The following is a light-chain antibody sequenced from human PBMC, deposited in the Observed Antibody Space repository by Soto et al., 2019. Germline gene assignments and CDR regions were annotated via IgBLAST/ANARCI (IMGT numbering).Light chain of an antibody. Sequence: DIPMTQSPSTLCASVGDRVTITCRASKNINTWVAWYQQKPGKAPELLIYDASTLESGVPSRFSGSGSGTEFSLTISSLQPDDFATFYCQQYSSFSRTFGQGTKVDLK. V-gene: IGKV1-5*01. CDR3: QQYSSFSRT. CDR2: DAS. J-gene: IGKJ1*01. CDR1: KNINTW.